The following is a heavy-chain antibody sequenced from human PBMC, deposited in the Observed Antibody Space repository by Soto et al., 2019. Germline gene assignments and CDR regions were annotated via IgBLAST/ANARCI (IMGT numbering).Heavy chain of an antibody. J-gene: IGHJ6*03. CDR3: AGGGINYGDYRSMDV. Sequence: EVQLVESGGGLVKTGGSLRLSCAASGFTFSSYNMNWVRQAPGQGLEWVSSLSSSSTYIYYADSVKGRFTISSDNAKNSLYLQMNSLRAADRAVYYWAGGGINYGDYRSMDVWGKGATVTVSS. CDR1: GFTFSSYN. D-gene: IGHD4-17*01. V-gene: IGHV3-21*01. CDR2: LSSSSTYI.